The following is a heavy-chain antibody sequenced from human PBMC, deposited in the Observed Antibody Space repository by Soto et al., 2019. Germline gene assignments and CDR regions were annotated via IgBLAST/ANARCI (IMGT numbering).Heavy chain of an antibody. J-gene: IGHJ6*03. V-gene: IGHV4-34*01. Sequence: ETLSLTCAVYGGSFSGYYWSWIRQPPGKGLEWIGEINHSGSTNYNPSLKSRVTISVDTSKNQFSLKLSSVTAADTAVYYCAGFTYYDFWSGYPSPYYYYYMDVWGKGTTVTVSS. CDR3: AGFTYYDFWSGYPSPYYYYYMDV. CDR1: GGSFSGYY. CDR2: INHSGST. D-gene: IGHD3-3*01.